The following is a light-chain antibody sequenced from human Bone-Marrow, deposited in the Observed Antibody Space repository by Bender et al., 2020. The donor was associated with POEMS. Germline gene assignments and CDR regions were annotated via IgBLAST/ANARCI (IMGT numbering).Light chain of an antibody. CDR2: RNN. J-gene: IGLJ1*01. CDR3: QTYDLTLTSPYV. Sequence: QSVLTQPPSASGTPGQTVTISCSGSSSNFGSNYVHWYQQLPGTAPKLLIYRNNQRPSGVPDRFSGSKSGTSASLAISGLRSEDEADYYCQTYDLTLTSPYVFGAGTKVTVL. V-gene: IGLV1-47*01. CDR1: SSNFGSNY.